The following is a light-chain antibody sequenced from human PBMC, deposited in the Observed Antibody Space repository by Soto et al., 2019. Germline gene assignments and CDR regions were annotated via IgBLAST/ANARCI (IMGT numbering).Light chain of an antibody. CDR2: DAS. CDR1: QTVSGRY. CDR3: KQYGNSPRT. V-gene: IGKV3-20*01. Sequence: EIVLTQSPGTLSLSPGERATLSCRAGQTVSGRYLAWYQQKPGQAPRLLIYDASNRATGIPDRFSGSGSGTDFTLTISRLEPEDFAVYYCKQYGNSPRTFGQGTKVEIK. J-gene: IGKJ1*01.